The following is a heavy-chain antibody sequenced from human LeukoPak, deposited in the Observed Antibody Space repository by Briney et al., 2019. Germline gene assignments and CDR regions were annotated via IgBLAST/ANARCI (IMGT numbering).Heavy chain of an antibody. D-gene: IGHD6-13*01. V-gene: IGHV3-66*01. J-gene: IGHJ4*02. Sequence: GGSLRLSCAVSGFTVSSNCMSWVRQAPGKGLEWVSIIYSGGSTYYADSVKGRFTISRDNSKNTLYLQMNSLRAEDTAVYYCARVGYTGTWYSSPPFDYWGQGTLVTVAS. CDR1: GFTVSSNC. CDR2: IYSGGST. CDR3: ARVGYTGTWYSSPPFDY.